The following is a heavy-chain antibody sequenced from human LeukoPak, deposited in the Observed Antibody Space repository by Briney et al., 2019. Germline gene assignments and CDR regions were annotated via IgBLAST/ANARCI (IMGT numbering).Heavy chain of an antibody. J-gene: IGHJ1*01. Sequence: SETLSLTCTVSGGSISSYYWSWIRQPPGKGLEWIGYIYYSGSTNYNPSLKSRVTISVDTSKNQFSLKLSSVTAADTAVYYCASIVATKYQLMKYYFQHWGQGTLVTVSS. V-gene: IGHV4-59*08. CDR2: IYYSGST. CDR3: ASIVATKYQLMKYYFQH. D-gene: IGHD5-12*01. CDR1: GGSISSYY.